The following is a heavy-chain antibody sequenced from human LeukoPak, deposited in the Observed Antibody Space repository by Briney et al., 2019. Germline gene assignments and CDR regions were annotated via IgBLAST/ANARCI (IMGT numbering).Heavy chain of an antibody. J-gene: IGHJ4*02. D-gene: IGHD3-3*01. CDR1: GYTFTSYY. CDR2: INPSGGST. V-gene: IGHV1-46*01. CDR3: ARVQVGDFWSGYPDY. Sequence: ASVKVSCKASGYTFTSYYMHWVRQAPGQGLEWMGIINPSGGSTSYAQKFQGRVTITRDMSTSTVYMELSSLRSEDTAVYYCARVQVGDFWSGYPDYWGQGTLVTVSS.